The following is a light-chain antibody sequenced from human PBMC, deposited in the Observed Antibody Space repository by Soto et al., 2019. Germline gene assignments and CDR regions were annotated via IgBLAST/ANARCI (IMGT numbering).Light chain of an antibody. J-gene: IGKJ4*01. V-gene: IGKV1-27*01. CDR2: ATS. CDR3: HKYNHAPT. Sequence: DIQLTQSPSSLSASVGDRVTITCRASQAISSYLAWYQQKPGKVPELLIYATSTLQSGAPSRFSGSGSGKDFTLTISRLQPEDVATYYCHKYNHAPTFGGGTKVEIK. CDR1: QAISSY.